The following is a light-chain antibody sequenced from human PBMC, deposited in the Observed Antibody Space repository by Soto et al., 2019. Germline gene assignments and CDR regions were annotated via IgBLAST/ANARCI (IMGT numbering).Light chain of an antibody. Sequence: SALTQPASLSGSPGQSITISCTGTRSDVGGYHYVSWYQQYPGKAPKVMIYDVSNRPSGVSNRFSGSKSGNTASLTISGLQAEDEADYYCSSYTTSSTYVFGTGTKVTVL. CDR1: RSDVGGYHY. CDR3: SSYTTSSTYV. CDR2: DVS. J-gene: IGLJ1*01. V-gene: IGLV2-14*01.